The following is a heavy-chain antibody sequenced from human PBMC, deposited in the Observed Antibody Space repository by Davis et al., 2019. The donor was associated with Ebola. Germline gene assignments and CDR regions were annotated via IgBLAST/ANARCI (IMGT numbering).Heavy chain of an antibody. Sequence: PSETLSLTCAISGDTFSSRGAAWNWIRQSQSRGLEWLGRTYYTSQWYNYYAVSVKSRIIINADTSKNQLSLQLNSVTPDDTAVYYCVRGWLRSKFDYWGQGTLVTVSS. CDR1: GDTFSSRGAA. J-gene: IGHJ4*02. CDR3: VRGWLRSKFDY. D-gene: IGHD5-12*01. CDR2: TYYTSQWYN. V-gene: IGHV6-1*01.